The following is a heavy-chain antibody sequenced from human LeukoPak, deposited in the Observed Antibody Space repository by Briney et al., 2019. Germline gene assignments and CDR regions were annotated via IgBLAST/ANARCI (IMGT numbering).Heavy chain of an antibody. V-gene: IGHV3-49*03. J-gene: IGHJ6*03. CDR1: GFTFGDYA. D-gene: IGHD3-22*01. Sequence: GGSLRLSCTASGFTFGDYAMSWFRQAPGKGLEWVGFIRSKAYGGTTEYAASVKGRFTISRDDSKSIAYLQMNSLKTEDTAVYYCTRDYYDSSGYYFWHWGWYMDVWGKGTTVTVSS. CDR3: TRDYYDSSGYYFWHWGWYMDV. CDR2: IRSKAYGGTT.